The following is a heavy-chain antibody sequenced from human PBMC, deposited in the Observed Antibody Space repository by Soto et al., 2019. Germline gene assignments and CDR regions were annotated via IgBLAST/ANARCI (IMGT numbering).Heavy chain of an antibody. CDR1: GFTFSSYG. D-gene: IGHD2-15*01. V-gene: IGHV3-30*18. J-gene: IGHJ4*02. CDR2: ISYDGSNK. CDR3: AKDGGYCSGGSCYPFYYFDY. Sequence: VGSLRLSCAASGFTFSSYGMHWVRQAPGKGLEWVAVISYDGSNKYYADSVKGRFTISRDNSKNTLYLQMNSLRAEDTAVYYCAKDGGYCSGGSCYPFYYFDYWGQGTLVTVSS.